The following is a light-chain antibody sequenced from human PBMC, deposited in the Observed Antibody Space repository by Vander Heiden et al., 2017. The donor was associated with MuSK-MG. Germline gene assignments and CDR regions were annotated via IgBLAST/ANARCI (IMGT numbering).Light chain of an antibody. CDR1: SLGSQS. J-gene: IGLJ2*01. Sequence: SYVLTQPPSVSVAPVQRATLTCRGSSLGSQSVHGYQQRPGQAPVLVVFDDTARPSGIPERFSGSKSDYTAALTSTRVEAGDEADYYCEVWDIATDHAVFGGGTKLTVL. CDR2: DDT. CDR3: EVWDIATDHAV. V-gene: IGLV3-21*02.